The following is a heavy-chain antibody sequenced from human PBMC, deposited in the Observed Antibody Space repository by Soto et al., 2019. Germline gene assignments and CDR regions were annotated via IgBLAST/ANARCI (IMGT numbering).Heavy chain of an antibody. CDR2: IYPSVSS. J-gene: IGHJ4*02. CDR3: AREKVGTTFFDN. CDR1: GFAISRGYY. V-gene: IGHV4-38-2*02. D-gene: IGHD1-1*01. Sequence: TLSLTCNVSGFAISRGYYWSWVRQPPGKGLEWIGSIYPSVSSYHNPPLESRLTLSIDTSKNQFTLKLASVTAAHTALYYCAREKVGTTFFDNWGQGTQVTVSS.